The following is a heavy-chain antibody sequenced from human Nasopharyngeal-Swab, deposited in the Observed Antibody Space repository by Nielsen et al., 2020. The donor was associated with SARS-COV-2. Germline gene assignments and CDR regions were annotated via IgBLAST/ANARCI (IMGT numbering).Heavy chain of an antibody. CDR3: ARGGYGDYLGYYYYMDV. D-gene: IGHD4-17*01. V-gene: IGHV1-8*01. Sequence: ASVKVSCKASGYTFTSYDINWVRQATGQGLEWMGWMNHNSGNTGYAQKFQGRVTMTRNTSISTAYMELSSLRSEDTAVYYCARGGYGDYLGYYYYMDVWGKGTTVTVSS. J-gene: IGHJ6*03. CDR2: MNHNSGNT. CDR1: GYTFTSYD.